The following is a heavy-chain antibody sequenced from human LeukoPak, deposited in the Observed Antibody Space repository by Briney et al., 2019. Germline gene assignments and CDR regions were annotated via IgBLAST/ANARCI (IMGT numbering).Heavy chain of an antibody. CDR1: GGSFSGYY. CDR3: AREHAAFYYDSSGQADYFDY. J-gene: IGHJ4*02. D-gene: IGHD3-22*01. CDR2: INHSGST. Sequence: SETLSLTCAVYGGSFSGYYWSWIRQPPGKGLEWIGEINHSGSTNYNPSLKSRVTISVDTSKNQFSLKLSSVTAADTAVYYCAREHAAFYYDSSGQADYFDYWGQGTLVTVSS. V-gene: IGHV4-34*01.